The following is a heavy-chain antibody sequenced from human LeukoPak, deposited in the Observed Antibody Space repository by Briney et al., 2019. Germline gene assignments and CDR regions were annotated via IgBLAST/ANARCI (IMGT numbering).Heavy chain of an antibody. D-gene: IGHD6-13*01. V-gene: IGHV3-48*03. CDR1: GFTFSSYE. J-gene: IGHJ4*02. CDR2: ISSSGSTR. CDR3: ARDLRGGSGYSSSWYEVSDY. Sequence: PGGSLRLSCAGSGFTFSSYEMNWVRQAPGKGLEWVSYISSSGSTRYYADSVKGRFTFSRDNAKNSLYLQMNSLRAEDTAVYYCARDLRGGSGYSSSWYEVSDYWGQGTLVTVSS.